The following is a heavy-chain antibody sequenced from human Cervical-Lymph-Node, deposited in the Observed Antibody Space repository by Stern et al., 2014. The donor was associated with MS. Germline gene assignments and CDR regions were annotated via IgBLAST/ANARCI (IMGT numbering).Heavy chain of an antibody. CDR2: ITNVGST. V-gene: IGHV3-53*01. CDR3: ARDTSSPERSDW. D-gene: IGHD1-1*01. CDR1: GFTVSRDY. J-gene: IGHJ4*02. Sequence: VQLVESEGGVIQPGGSLRLSCTASGFTVSRDYMTWVRQAPGTGLEWVSLITNVGSTFYTDSVKGRFTISRDDSKNTVYLHMTSLRAEDTAMYYCARDTSSPERSDWWGQGTLVTVSS.